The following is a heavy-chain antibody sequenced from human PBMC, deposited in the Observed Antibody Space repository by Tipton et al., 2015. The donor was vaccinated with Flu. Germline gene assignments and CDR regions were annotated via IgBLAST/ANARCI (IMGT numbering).Heavy chain of an antibody. J-gene: IGHJ4*02. V-gene: IGHV3-30*03. CDR1: GFTFSSYG. CDR3: ARSGVGGYGYYFDY. Sequence: SLRLSCAASGFTFSSYGMHWVRQAPGKGLEWVAVISYDGSNKYYADSVKGRFTISRDNSKNTLYLQMNSLRAEDTAVYYCARSGVGGYGYYFDYWGQGTLVTVSS. D-gene: IGHD5-12*01. CDR2: ISYDGSNK.